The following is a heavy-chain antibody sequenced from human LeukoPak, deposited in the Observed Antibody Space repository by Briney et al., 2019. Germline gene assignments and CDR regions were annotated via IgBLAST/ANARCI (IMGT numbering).Heavy chain of an antibody. CDR3: AKDVSSSSWYYLNY. V-gene: IGHV3-30*18. D-gene: IGHD6-13*01. J-gene: IGHJ4*02. CDR1: GFTFSSYD. CDR2: ISYDGSNK. Sequence: GGSLRLSCAASGFTFSSYDMHWVRQAPGKGLEWVAVISYDGSNKYYADSVKGRFTISRDNSKNTLYLQMNSLRAEDTAVYYCAKDVSSSSWYYLNYWGQGTLVTVSS.